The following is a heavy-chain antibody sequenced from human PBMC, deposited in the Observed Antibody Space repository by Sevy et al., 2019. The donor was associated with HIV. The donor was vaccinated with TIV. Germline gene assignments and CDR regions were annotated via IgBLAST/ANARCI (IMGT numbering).Heavy chain of an antibody. J-gene: IGHJ3*02. D-gene: IGHD3-22*01. CDR1: GFTFSSYW. CDR3: ERDPTYTYYDGAWDAAFDI. CDR2: INSDGSST. V-gene: IGHV3-74*01. Sequence: GGSLRLSCAASGFTFSSYWMHWVRQAPGKGLVWVSRINSDGSSTSYADCVKGRFTISRDNAKNTLYLQMNSLRAEDTAVYYCERDPTYTYYDGAWDAAFDIWGQGTMVTVSS.